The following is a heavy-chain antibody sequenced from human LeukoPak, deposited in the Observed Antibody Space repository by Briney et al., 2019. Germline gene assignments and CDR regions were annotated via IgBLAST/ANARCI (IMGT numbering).Heavy chain of an antibody. V-gene: IGHV4-4*07. CDR3: ASGIVLRFLEWPESFDY. CDR1: GGSISSYY. Sequence: KPSETLSLTCTVSGGSISSYYWSWIRQPAGKGLEWIGRIYTSGSTNYNPSLKSRVTMSVDTSKNQFSLKLSSVTAADTAVYYCASGIVLRFLEWPESFDYWGQGTLVTVSS. D-gene: IGHD3-3*01. CDR2: IYTSGST. J-gene: IGHJ4*02.